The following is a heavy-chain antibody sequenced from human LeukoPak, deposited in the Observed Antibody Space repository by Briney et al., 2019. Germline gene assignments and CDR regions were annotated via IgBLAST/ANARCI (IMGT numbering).Heavy chain of an antibody. Sequence: GGSLRLSCAASGFTFSNYGMHWVRQAPGKGLEWVAVISYDGSNKYYADSVKGRFTISRDNSKNTLYLQMNGLRAEDTAVYYCARDDYGDPGDYWGQGTLVTVSS. V-gene: IGHV3-30*03. CDR2: ISYDGSNK. D-gene: IGHD4-17*01. J-gene: IGHJ4*02. CDR3: ARDDYGDPGDY. CDR1: GFTFSNYG.